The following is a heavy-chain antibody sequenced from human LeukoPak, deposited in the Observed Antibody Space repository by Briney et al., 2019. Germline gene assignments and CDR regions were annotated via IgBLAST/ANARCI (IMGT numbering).Heavy chain of an antibody. CDR3: ARGEGECGGDCPSMIY. J-gene: IGHJ4*02. CDR2: IWFDESNK. Sequence: PGGSLRLSCAASGFTFNNYGMHWVRQAPGKGLEWLAFIWFDESNKFYAASVKGRFTISRDNSKNTLYLQMNSLRAEDTAVYYCARGEGECGGDCPSMIYWGQGTLVTVSS. D-gene: IGHD2-21*02. CDR1: GFTFNNYG. V-gene: IGHV3-33*01.